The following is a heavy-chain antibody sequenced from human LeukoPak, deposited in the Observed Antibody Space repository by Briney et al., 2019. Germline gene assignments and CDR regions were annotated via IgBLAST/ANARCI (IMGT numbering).Heavy chain of an antibody. CDR3: ARGVSGGYGGSDY. J-gene: IGHJ4*02. Sequence: GGSLRLSCAASGFLVSNYYMSWVRQAPGTGLEWVSVIYRGGTTYYADSVKGRFTISRDNSKNTLYLQMNSLRVEDTAVYYCARGVSGGYGGSDYWGQGTLVTVSS. D-gene: IGHD3-22*01. CDR2: IYRGGTT. CDR1: GFLVSNYY. V-gene: IGHV3-53*01.